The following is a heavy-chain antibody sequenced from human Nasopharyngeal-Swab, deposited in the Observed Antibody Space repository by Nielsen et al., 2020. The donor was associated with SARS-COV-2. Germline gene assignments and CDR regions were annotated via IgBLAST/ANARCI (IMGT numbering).Heavy chain of an antibody. V-gene: IGHV3-49*03. CDR3: TRDSDIHDSSGYYYY. D-gene: IGHD3-22*01. J-gene: IGHJ4*02. CDR1: GFTFGDYA. Sequence: GGSLRLSCTVSGFTFGDYAMSWFRQAPGKGLEWVGFIRSKAYGGTTEYAASVKGRFTISRDDSKSIAYLQMNSLKTEDTAVYYCTRDSDIHDSSGYYYYWGQGTLVTVSS. CDR2: IRSKAYGGTT.